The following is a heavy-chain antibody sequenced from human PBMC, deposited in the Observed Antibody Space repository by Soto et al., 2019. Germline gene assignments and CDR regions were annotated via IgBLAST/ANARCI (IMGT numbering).Heavy chain of an antibody. V-gene: IGHV1-18*04. J-gene: IGHJ4*02. CDR2: ISAYNGNT. CDR1: GYRFTMIG. CDR3: ARGGSYHATVDF. D-gene: IGHD1-26*01. Sequence: GSVKVSCKVSGYRFTMIGISGVRQAPGQGLEWMGWISAYNGNTDYVQKFQGRVTLTTDTSTSTAYMELRSLTSDDTAIYYCARGGSYHATVDFWGQGTLVTVSS.